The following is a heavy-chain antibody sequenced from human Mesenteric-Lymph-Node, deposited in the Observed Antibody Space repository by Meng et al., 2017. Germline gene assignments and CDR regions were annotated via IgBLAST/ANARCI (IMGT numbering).Heavy chain of an antibody. CDR3: ARDAVGSGSLDY. Sequence: GESLKISCAASGFTFSSYGMHRVRQAPGKGLEWVAVIWYDGSNKYYADSVKGRFTISRDNSKNTLYLQMNSLRAEDTAVYYCARDAVGSGSLDYWGQGTLVTVSS. CDR2: IWYDGSNK. J-gene: IGHJ4*02. V-gene: IGHV3-33*01. CDR1: GFTFSSYG. D-gene: IGHD3-10*01.